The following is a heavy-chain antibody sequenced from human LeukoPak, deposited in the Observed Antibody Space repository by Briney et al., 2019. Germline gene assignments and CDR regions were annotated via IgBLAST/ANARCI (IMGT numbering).Heavy chain of an antibody. Sequence: GGSLRLSCAASGFTFSSYGMSWVRQAPGKGLEWVSTISGSGGSTYYADSVKGRFTISRDNSKNTLYLQMNSLRAEDTAVYYCARGGAARPDYWGQGTLVTVSS. CDR2: ISGSGGST. J-gene: IGHJ4*02. D-gene: IGHD6-6*01. CDR3: ARGGAARPDY. V-gene: IGHV3-23*01. CDR1: GFTFSSYG.